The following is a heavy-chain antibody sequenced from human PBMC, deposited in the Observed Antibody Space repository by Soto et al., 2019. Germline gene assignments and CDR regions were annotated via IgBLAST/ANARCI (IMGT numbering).Heavy chain of an antibody. CDR1: GYTFTNSG. CDR3: ARDQGITPFGGYSMYSYGMDV. V-gene: IGHV1-18*01. Sequence: QVQLVQSGAEVKKPGASVKVSCKASGYTFTNSGISWVRQAPGQGLEWMGWISTDNGNTNYAQHLQGRVSMTTDTSTSTAYMDLRSLRSDDTAVYYCARDQGITPFGGYSMYSYGMDVWGQGTTVTVSS. J-gene: IGHJ6*02. CDR2: ISTDNGNT. D-gene: IGHD3-3*01.